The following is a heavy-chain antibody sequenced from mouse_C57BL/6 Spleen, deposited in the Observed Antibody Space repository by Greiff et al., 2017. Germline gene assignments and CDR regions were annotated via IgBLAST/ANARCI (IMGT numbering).Heavy chain of an antibody. CDR1: GYTFTDYN. CDR2: INPNNGGT. V-gene: IGHV1-18*01. Sequence: EVKLMESGPELVKPGASVKIPCKASGYTFTDYNMDWVKQSHGKSLEWIGDINPNNGGTIYNQKFKGKATLTVDKSSSTAYMELRSLTSEDTAVYYCARSGIWLRRDVYWYFDVWGTGTTVTVSS. D-gene: IGHD2-2*01. J-gene: IGHJ1*03. CDR3: ARSGIWLRRDVYWYFDV.